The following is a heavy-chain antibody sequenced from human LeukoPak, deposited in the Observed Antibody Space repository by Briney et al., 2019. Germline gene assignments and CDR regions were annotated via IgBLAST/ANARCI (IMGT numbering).Heavy chain of an antibody. CDR2: VSYDGSYK. CDR1: GFTFSKFA. Sequence: GGSLRLSCAAAGFTFSKFAMHWVRQAPGKGLEWVAVVSYDGSYKYYADSVKGRFTISRDNSKNTLYLQMNSLRAEDTAVYYCAKAASDSGASPFDYWGQGTLVTVSS. J-gene: IGHJ4*02. V-gene: IGHV3-30*04. CDR3: AKAASDSGASPFDY. D-gene: IGHD3-10*01.